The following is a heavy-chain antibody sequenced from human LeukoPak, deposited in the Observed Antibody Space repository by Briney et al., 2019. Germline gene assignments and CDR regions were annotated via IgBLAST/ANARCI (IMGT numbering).Heavy chain of an antibody. V-gene: IGHV3-30*18. D-gene: IGHD1-26*01. Sequence: GGSLRLSCAASGFTFSSYGMHWVRQAPGKGLEWVAVISYDGSNKYYADSVKGRFTISRDNSKNTLYLQMNSLRAEDTAVYYCAKGSDYGQGWGQGTLVTVSS. CDR2: ISYDGSNK. CDR3: AKGSDYGQG. J-gene: IGHJ4*02. CDR1: GFTFSSYG.